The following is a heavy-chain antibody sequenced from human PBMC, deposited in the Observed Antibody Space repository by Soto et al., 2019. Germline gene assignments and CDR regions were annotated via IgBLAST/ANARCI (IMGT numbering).Heavy chain of an antibody. J-gene: IGHJ4*02. V-gene: IGHV3-23*01. Sequence: PGGSLRLSCAASGFTFSSYAMSWVRQAPGKGLEWVSAISGSGGSTYYADSVKGRFTISRDNSKNTLYLQMNSLRAEDTAVYYCAKDQTRLGIAVAEPFGYWGQGTLVTVSS. CDR3: AKDQTRLGIAVAEPFGY. CDR2: ISGSGGST. CDR1: GFTFSSYA. D-gene: IGHD6-19*01.